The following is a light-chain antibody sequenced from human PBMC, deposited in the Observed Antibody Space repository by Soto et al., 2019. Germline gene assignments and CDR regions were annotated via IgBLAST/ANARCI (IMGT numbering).Light chain of an antibody. Sequence: EVVLTQSPGTVSLSPGERATLSCRASQSVTSNYLAWYQQKPGQAPRLLIYAASSRATGIPDRFSGSGSGTDFTLSISRLEPEDFAVNYYQQYGSSITWTFGQGTKVEIK. CDR1: QSVTSNY. CDR3: QQYGSSITWT. V-gene: IGKV3-20*01. J-gene: IGKJ1*01. CDR2: AAS.